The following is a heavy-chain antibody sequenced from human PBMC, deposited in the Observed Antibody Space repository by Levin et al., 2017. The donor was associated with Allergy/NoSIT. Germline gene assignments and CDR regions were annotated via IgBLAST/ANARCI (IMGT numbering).Heavy chain of an antibody. CDR1: GFTFSNAW. V-gene: IGHV3-15*01. CDR3: TTFVYSSSWNNAFDI. Sequence: GESLKISCAASGFTFSNAWMSWVRQAPGKGLEWVGRIKSKTDGGTTDYAAPVKGRFTISRDDSKNTLYLQMNSLKTEDTAVYYCTTFVYSSSWNNAFDIWGQGTMVTVSS. J-gene: IGHJ3*02. D-gene: IGHD6-13*01. CDR2: IKSKTDGGTT.